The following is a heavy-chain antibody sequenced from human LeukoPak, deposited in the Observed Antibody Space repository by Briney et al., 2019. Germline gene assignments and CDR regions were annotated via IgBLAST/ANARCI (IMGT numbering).Heavy chain of an antibody. V-gene: IGHV4-34*01. CDR1: GGSFSGYY. Sequence: SETLSLTCAVYGGSFSGYYWSWIRQPPGKGLEWIGSIYYRGSTYYNPSLKSRVTISVDTSKNQFSLRLNSVTTADTAVYYCARGLFRSGYYDDHWGQGTLVIVS. CDR2: IYYRGST. J-gene: IGHJ4*02. D-gene: IGHD3-3*01. CDR3: ARGLFRSGYYDDH.